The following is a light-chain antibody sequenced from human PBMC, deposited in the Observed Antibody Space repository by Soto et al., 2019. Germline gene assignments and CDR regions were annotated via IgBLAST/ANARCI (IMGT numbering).Light chain of an antibody. CDR1: QSVSSY. J-gene: IGKJ4*01. Sequence: EIVLTQSPATLSVSPGERATLSCRASQSVSSYLAWLQQKPGQAPRLLIYDASNRATGIPARFSGSGSGTDFTLTISSLEPEVFAVYYCQQRSKWPLTFGGGTKVEIK. CDR2: DAS. V-gene: IGKV3-11*01. CDR3: QQRSKWPLT.